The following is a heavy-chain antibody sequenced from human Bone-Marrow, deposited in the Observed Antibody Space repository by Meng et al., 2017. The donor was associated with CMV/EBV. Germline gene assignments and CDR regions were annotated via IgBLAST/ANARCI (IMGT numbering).Heavy chain of an antibody. D-gene: IGHD2-2*02. CDR1: GGSISSSSYY. Sequence: SETLSLTCTVSGGSISSSSYYWGWIRQPPGKGLEWIGSIYYSGSTYYNPSLKSRVTISVDTSKNQFSLKLSSVTAADTAVYYCARESPHYKYCSSTSCYRQIDYWGQGTLVTFSS. V-gene: IGHV4-39*07. CDR3: ARESPHYKYCSSTSCYRQIDY. CDR2: IYYSGST. J-gene: IGHJ4*02.